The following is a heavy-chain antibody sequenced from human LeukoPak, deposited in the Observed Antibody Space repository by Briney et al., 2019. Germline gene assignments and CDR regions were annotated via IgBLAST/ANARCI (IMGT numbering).Heavy chain of an antibody. CDR3: ATSAASYFFDY. Sequence: ASVKVSCKVSGYTLTELSMHWVRQAPGKGLEWMGGFDPEDGETIYAQKFQGRVTMTKDTSTDTAYMELSSLRSEDTAVYYCATSAASYFFDYWGQGTLVTVSS. CDR1: GYTLTELS. D-gene: IGHD1-26*01. J-gene: IGHJ4*02. CDR2: FDPEDGET. V-gene: IGHV1-24*01.